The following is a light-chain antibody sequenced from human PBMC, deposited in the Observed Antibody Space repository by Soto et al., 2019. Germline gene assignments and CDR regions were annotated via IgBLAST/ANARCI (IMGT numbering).Light chain of an antibody. CDR3: QQYYSYPLT. V-gene: IGKV1-8*01. CDR2: AAS. Sequence: AIRMTQSPSSFSASTGDRVTITCRASQGISSYLAWYQQKPGKAPKLLIYAASTLQSGLPSRFSGSGSGTDFTLTLSCLQSEDFATYYCQQYYSYPLTFGQGTRLEIK. CDR1: QGISSY. J-gene: IGKJ5*01.